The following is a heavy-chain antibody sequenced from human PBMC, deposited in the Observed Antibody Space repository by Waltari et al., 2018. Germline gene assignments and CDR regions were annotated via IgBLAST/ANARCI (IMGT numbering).Heavy chain of an antibody. J-gene: IGHJ4*02. CDR2: IKEDGSAQ. V-gene: IGHV3-7*01. CDR3: ARATNHAFDN. CDR1: GFAFSSSW. Sequence: EVQVVESGGGLVQPGGSLRLSCAHSGFAFSSSWISWLRQAPGQGLEWVANIKEDGSAQYYLDSVRGRFTISRDNTKNSLFLQMNSLRAEDTAVYFCARATNHAFDNWGQGTLVTVSS.